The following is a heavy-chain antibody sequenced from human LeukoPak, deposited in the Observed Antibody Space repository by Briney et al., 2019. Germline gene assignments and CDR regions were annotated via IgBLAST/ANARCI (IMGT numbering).Heavy chain of an antibody. D-gene: IGHD6-19*01. CDR1: GFNFRDHW. J-gene: IGHJ4*02. Sequence: GGSLRLSCAVSGFNFRDHWMDWVRQAPGRGLEWVGHIKNDGSESYYVDSLKGRFSISRDNTNNALYLQMNSLRVEDTAVYYCAKNNGWFHLAQWGQGTLVTVSS. CDR2: IKNDGSES. CDR3: AKNNGWFHLAQ. V-gene: IGHV3-7*03.